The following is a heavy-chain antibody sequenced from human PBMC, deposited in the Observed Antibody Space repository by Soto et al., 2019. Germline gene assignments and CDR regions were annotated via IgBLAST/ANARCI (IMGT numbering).Heavy chain of an antibody. V-gene: IGHV5-51*01. CDR1: GYSFTSYW. Sequence: GESLKISCKGSGYSFTSYWIGWVRQMPGKGLEWMGIIYPGDSDTRYSPSFQGQVTISADKSISTAYLQWSSLKASDTAMYYCARGPDYSSSSYYYYGMDVWGQGTTVTFSS. CDR2: IYPGDSDT. CDR3: ARGPDYSSSSYYYYGMDV. D-gene: IGHD6-6*01. J-gene: IGHJ6*02.